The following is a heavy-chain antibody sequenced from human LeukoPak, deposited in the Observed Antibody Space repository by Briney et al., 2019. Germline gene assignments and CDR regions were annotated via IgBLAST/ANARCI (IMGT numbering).Heavy chain of an antibody. CDR2: IYTSGST. D-gene: IGHD2-2*01. V-gene: IGHV4-4*07. CDR1: GGSISSYY. CDR3: AREACSSTSCYFDY. J-gene: IGHJ4*02. Sequence: PSETLSLTCTVSGGSISSYYWSWIRQPAGKGLEWIGRIYTSGSTNYNPSLKSRVTMSVDTSKNQFSLKLSSVTAADTAVYYCAREACSSTSCYFDYWGQGTPVTVSS.